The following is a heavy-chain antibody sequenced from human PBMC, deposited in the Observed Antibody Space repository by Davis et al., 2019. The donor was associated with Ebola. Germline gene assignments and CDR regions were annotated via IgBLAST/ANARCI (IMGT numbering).Heavy chain of an antibody. V-gene: IGHV3-15*01. CDR1: GFTFSNAW. J-gene: IGHJ6*02. CDR2: IKSKTDGGTT. CDR3: ARVGVAAAWVYYGMDV. D-gene: IGHD6-13*01. Sequence: GESLKISCAASGFTFSNAWMSWVRQAPGKGLEWVGRIKSKTDGGTTDYAAPVKGRFTISRDNSKNTLYLQMGSLRAEDMAVYYCARVGVAAAWVYYGMDVWGQGTTVTVSS.